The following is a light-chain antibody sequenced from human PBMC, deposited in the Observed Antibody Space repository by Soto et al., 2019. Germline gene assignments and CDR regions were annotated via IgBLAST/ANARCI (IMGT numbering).Light chain of an antibody. CDR2: GAS. CDR1: QSVSSSY. CDR3: QQYDNSPIT. Sequence: EIVLTQSPGTLSLSPGERATLSCRASQSVSSSYLAWYQQKPGQAPRLLIYGASSRATGIPDRFSGTGSETDFTLTISRLEPEDFAVYYCQQYDNSPITFGQGTRLEIK. V-gene: IGKV3-20*01. J-gene: IGKJ5*01.